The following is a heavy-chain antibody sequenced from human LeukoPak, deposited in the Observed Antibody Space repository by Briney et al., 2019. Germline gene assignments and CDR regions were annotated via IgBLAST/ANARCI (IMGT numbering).Heavy chain of an antibody. V-gene: IGHV4-38-2*01. J-gene: IGHJ4*02. Sequence: SETLSLTCAVSGYSISSGYYWGWIRQPPGKGLGWIGSIYHSGSTYYNPSLKSRVTISVDTSKNQFSLELSSVTAADTAVYYCARGYSSSWYGDYWGQGTLVTVSS. D-gene: IGHD6-13*01. CDR1: GYSISSGYY. CDR2: IYHSGST. CDR3: ARGYSSSWYGDY.